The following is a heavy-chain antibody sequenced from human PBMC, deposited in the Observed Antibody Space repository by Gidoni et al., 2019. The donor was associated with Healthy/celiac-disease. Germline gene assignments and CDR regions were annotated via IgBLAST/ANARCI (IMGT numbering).Heavy chain of an antibody. V-gene: IGHV4-39*01. CDR3: ARQADIVVVPAASNDY. CDR1: GGSLSSSSYY. J-gene: IGHJ4*02. CDR2: IYYSGST. Sequence: QLPLQESVPGLVQPSETLSLPCPVSGGSLSSSSYYCGWIRPPPGKGLEWIGSIYYSGSTYYNPSLKSRVTISVDTSKNQLSLKLSSVTAADTAVYYCARQADIVVVPAASNDYWGQGTLVTVSS. D-gene: IGHD2-2*01.